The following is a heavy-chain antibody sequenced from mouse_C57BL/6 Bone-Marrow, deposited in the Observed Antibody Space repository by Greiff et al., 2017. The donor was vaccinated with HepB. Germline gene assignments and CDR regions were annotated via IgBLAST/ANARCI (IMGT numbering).Heavy chain of an antibody. Sequence: EVKLVESGAELVRPGASVKLSCTASGFNIKDDYMHWVKQRPEQGLEWIGWIDPENGDTEYASKFQGKATITADTSSNTAYLQLSSLTSEDTAVYYCTTDGGFAYWGQGTLVTVSA. J-gene: IGHJ3*01. CDR1: GFNIKDDY. V-gene: IGHV14-4*01. CDR3: TTDGGFAY. CDR2: IDPENGDT.